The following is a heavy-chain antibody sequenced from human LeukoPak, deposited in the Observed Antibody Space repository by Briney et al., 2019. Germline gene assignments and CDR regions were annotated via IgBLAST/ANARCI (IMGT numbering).Heavy chain of an antibody. CDR3: ARGVVVPAAMIGYYYYMDV. CDR1: GDSVSSSSAA. CDR2: TYYRSKWYN. J-gene: IGHJ6*03. V-gene: IGHV6-1*01. D-gene: IGHD2-2*01. Sequence: SQTLSLTCAISGDSVSSSSAAWNWIRQSPSRGLEWLGRTYYRSKWYNDYAVSVKSRITINPDTSKNQFSLQLNSVTPKDTAVYYCARGVVVPAAMIGYYYYMDVWGKGTTVTVSS.